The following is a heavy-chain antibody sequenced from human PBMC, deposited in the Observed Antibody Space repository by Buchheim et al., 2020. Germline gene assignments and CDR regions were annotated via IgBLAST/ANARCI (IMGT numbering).Heavy chain of an antibody. V-gene: IGHV3-48*02. CDR2: ISSSSSTI. D-gene: IGHD3-10*01. CDR1: GFTFSSYS. J-gene: IGHJ6*02. CDR3: ARETYYYGSGTVYYYGMDV. Sequence: EVQLVESGGGLVQPGGSLRLSCAASGFTFSSYSMNWVRQAPGKGLEWDSYISSSSSTIYYADSVKGRFTISRDNAKNSLYLQMNSLRDEDTAVYYCARETYYYGSGTVYYYGMDVWGQGTT.